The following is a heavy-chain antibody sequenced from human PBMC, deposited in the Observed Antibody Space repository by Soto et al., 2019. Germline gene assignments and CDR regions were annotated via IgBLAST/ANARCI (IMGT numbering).Heavy chain of an antibody. CDR3: ARDSGWYGGYNWFDP. V-gene: IGHV1-46*01. Sequence: AASVKVSCKASGYTFTSYYMHWVRQAPGQGLEWMGIINPSGGSTSYAQKFQGRVTMTRDTSTSTVYMELSSLRSEDTAVYYCARDSGWYGGYNWFDPWGQGILVTVSS. J-gene: IGHJ5*02. CDR1: GYTFTSYY. D-gene: IGHD6-19*01. CDR2: INPSGGST.